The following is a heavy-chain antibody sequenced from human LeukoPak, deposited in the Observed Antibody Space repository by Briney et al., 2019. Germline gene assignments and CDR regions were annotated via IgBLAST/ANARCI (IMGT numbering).Heavy chain of an antibody. J-gene: IGHJ5*02. CDR3: AREEPDYDTSGYPFFDP. Sequence: ASVKVSCKTSGYTFSDYYIHWVRQAPGQGLEWMGIINPSDGSANYPQNFQGRITMTRDTSTSTVYMELLSLRSDDTGMYYCAREEPDYDTSGYPFFDPWGQGTLVTVSS. CDR2: INPSDGSA. D-gene: IGHD3-22*01. CDR1: GYTFSDYY. V-gene: IGHV1-46*01.